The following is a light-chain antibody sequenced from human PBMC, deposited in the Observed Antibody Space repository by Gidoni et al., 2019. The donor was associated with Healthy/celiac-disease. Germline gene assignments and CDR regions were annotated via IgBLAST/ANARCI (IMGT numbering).Light chain of an antibody. J-gene: IGKJ5*01. CDR3: QQYNSYEIT. Sequence: DIHMTQSPSTLSASVADRVTITCRASQSISSWLAWYQQKPGKAPKLLIYKASSLESGVPSRFSGSGSGTEFTLTISSLQPDDFATYYCQQYNSYEITFGQGTRLEIK. V-gene: IGKV1-5*03. CDR1: QSISSW. CDR2: KAS.